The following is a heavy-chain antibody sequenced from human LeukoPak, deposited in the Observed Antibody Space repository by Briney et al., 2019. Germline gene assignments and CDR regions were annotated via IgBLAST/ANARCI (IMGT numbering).Heavy chain of an antibody. CDR3: ARVPAYDFWSGYYRTGYYYYYYGMDV. V-gene: IGHV4-59*12. CDR1: GGSISSYY. CDR2: IYYSGST. J-gene: IGHJ6*02. Sequence: SETLSLTCTVSGGSISSYYWSWIRQPPGKGLEWIGYIYYSGSTNYNPSLKSRVTISVDTSKNQFSLKLSSVTAADTAVYYCARVPAYDFWSGYYRTGYYYYYYGMDVWGQGTTVTVSS. D-gene: IGHD3-3*01.